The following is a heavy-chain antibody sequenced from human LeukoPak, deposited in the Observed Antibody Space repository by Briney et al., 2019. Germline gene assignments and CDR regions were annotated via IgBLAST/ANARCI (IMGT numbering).Heavy chain of an antibody. D-gene: IGHD5-24*01. CDR3: AKARRATINAGDY. J-gene: IGHJ4*02. CDR2: ISGSGGST. Sequence: GGSLRLSCAASGFTFSSYAVSWVRQAPGKGLEWVSGISGSGGSTDYADSVKGRFTISRDNSKNTLYVQMNSLRAEDTAVYYCAKARRATINAGDYWGQGTLVTVSS. V-gene: IGHV3-23*01. CDR1: GFTFSSYA.